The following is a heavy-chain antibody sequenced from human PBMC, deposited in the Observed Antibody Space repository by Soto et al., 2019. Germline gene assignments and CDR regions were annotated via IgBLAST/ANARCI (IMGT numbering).Heavy chain of an antibody. V-gene: IGHV1-69*12. CDR2: IIPIFGTA. D-gene: IGHD3-22*01. CDR1: GGTFSSYA. J-gene: IGHJ5*02. Sequence: QVQLVQSGAEVKKPGSSVKVSCKASGGTFSSYAISWVRQAPGHGLEWMGGIIPIFGTANYAQKFQGRVTITADESTTTAYMELSSLRSEDTAVYYCARPTRFYYDSSGQSAWFDPWGQGTLVTVSS. CDR3: ARPTRFYYDSSGQSAWFDP.